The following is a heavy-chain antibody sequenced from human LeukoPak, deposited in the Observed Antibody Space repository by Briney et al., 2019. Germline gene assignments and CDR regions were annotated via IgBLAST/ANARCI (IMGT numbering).Heavy chain of an antibody. Sequence: GGSLRLSCAASGFTFSSYEMNWVRQAPGKGLEWVSYISISGSTIYYSDSVKGRFTISRDNAKNSLYVQMNSLRAEDTAVYYCARGGYYDSSGYYYVGYFHHWGQGTLVTVYS. CDR3: ARGGYYDSSGYYYVGYFHH. CDR1: GFTFSSYE. CDR2: ISISGSTI. V-gene: IGHV3-48*03. J-gene: IGHJ1*01. D-gene: IGHD3-22*01.